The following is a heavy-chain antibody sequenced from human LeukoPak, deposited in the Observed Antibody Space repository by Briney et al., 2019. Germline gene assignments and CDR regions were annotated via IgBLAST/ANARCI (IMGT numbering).Heavy chain of an antibody. CDR2: ISHSAYTT. CDR3: AKIMALYCSGGSCNEIDY. Sequence: PGGSLRLSCAASGFTFSSYAMSWVRQAPGKGLEWVSTISHSAYTTYYADSVKGRITISRDNSKNTLYLQMNSLRADDTAVYYCAKIMALYCSGGSCNEIDYWGQGTPVTVSS. J-gene: IGHJ4*02. V-gene: IGHV3-23*01. CDR1: GFTFSSYA. D-gene: IGHD2-15*01.